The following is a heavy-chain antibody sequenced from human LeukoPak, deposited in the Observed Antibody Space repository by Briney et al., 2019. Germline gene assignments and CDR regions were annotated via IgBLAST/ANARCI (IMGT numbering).Heavy chain of an antibody. CDR3: AKGAMPYYDGSGYNYFDY. V-gene: IGHV3-23*01. J-gene: IGHJ4*02. D-gene: IGHD3-22*01. Sequence: GGSLRLSCAVSGFTFSAYAMSWVRQAPGKGREWVSAMSGSGGMTYYADSVKGRFSISRDNSKNTLHLQMNSLRAEDTAVYYCAKGAMPYYDGSGYNYFDYWGQGTPVTVS. CDR1: GFTFSAYA. CDR2: MSGSGGMT.